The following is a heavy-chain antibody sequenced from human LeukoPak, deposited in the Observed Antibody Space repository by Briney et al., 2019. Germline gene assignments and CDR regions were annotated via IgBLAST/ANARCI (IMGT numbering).Heavy chain of an antibody. CDR2: ICTYNGDT. CDR1: GYSFTTYG. J-gene: IGHJ4*02. D-gene: IGHD3-3*01. V-gene: IGHV1-18*01. CDR3: ARGPRITIFGVVIPPHY. Sequence: ASVKVSCKASGYSFTTYGISWVRQAPGQGLEWMGWICTYNGDTSYAQNLQGRVTMTRDTSTSTAYIELRSLRSDDTAVYYCARGPRITIFGVVIPPHYWGQGTLVTVSS.